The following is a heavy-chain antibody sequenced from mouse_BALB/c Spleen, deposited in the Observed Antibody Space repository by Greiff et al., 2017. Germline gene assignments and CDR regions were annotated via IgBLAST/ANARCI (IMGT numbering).Heavy chain of an antibody. D-gene: IGHD4-1*01. V-gene: IGHV5-9-3*01. CDR3: ARLTGTAMDY. CDR1: GFTFSSYA. CDR2: ISSGGSYT. J-gene: IGHJ4*01. Sequence: EVKLVESGGGLVKPGGSLKLSCAASGFTFSSYAMSWVRQTPEKRLEWVATISSGGSYTYYPDSVKGRFTISRDNAKNTLYLQMSSLRSEDTAMYYCARLTGTAMDYWGQGTSVTVSS.